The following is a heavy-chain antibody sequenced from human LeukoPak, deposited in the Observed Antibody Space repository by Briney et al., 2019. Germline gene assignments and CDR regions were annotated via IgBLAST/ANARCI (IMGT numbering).Heavy chain of an antibody. CDR2: IRYDGSNK. CDR1: GFTFSSYG. J-gene: IGHJ6*03. Sequence: PGGSLRLSCAASGFTFSSYGMHWVRQAPGKGLEWVAFIRYDGSNKYYADSVKGRFTISRDNSKNTLYLQMNSLRAEDTAVYYCAKEGGTVTTVYYYYMDVWGKGTTVTISS. CDR3: AKEGGTVTTVYYYYMDV. V-gene: IGHV3-30*02. D-gene: IGHD4-17*01.